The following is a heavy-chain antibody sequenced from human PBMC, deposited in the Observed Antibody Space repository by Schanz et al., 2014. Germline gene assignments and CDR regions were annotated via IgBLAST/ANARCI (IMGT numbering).Heavy chain of an antibody. CDR3: ARGGSGSHYRLDY. CDR1: GFGFSSYS. Sequence: EVQLVESGGGLIQPGGSLRLSCAASGFGFSSYSMNWVRQAPGKGLEWVSYISGSSRTIYYADSMKGRFTVSRDNAENALYLQINSLRAEDTGLYFCARGGSGSHYRLDYWGEGTLVTVSS. J-gene: IGHJ4*02. V-gene: IGHV3-48*01. D-gene: IGHD1-26*01. CDR2: ISGSSRTI.